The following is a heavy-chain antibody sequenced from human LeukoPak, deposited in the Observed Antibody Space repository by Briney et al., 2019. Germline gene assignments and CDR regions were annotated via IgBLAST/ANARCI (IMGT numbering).Heavy chain of an antibody. CDR3: ARWPPYGDYTSDY. Sequence: GGSLRLSCAASGFTVSSNYMSWVRQAPGKGLEWVSVIYSGGSTYYADSVKGRFTISRDNSKNTLYLQMNSLRAEDTAVYYCARWPPYGDYTSDYWGQGTLVTVSS. CDR1: GFTVSSNY. CDR2: IYSGGST. V-gene: IGHV3-66*01. J-gene: IGHJ4*02. D-gene: IGHD4-17*01.